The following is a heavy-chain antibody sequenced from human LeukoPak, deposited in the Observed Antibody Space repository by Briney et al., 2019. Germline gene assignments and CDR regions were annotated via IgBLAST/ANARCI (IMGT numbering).Heavy chain of an antibody. J-gene: IGHJ4*02. Sequence: QHWGSLRLSCAASGFTFSSYAMSWVRQAPGKGLEWVSAISGSGGSTYYADSVKGRFTISRDNSKSTLILQMNSLRVEDTAQYYCTKRVKYGGTWDHFADWGQGTLVTVSS. CDR3: TKRVKYGGTWDHFAD. V-gene: IGHV3-23*01. CDR1: GFTFSSYA. CDR2: ISGSGGST. D-gene: IGHD1-26*01.